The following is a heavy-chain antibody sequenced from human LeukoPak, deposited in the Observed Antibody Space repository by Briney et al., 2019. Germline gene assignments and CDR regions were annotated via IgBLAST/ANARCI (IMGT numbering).Heavy chain of an antibody. J-gene: IGHJ4*02. Sequence: VASVKVSCKASGYTFTGYYIHWVRQAPGQGLEWMGWINPNSGGTNYAQKFQGRVTMTRDTSISTAYMELSRLRSDDTAVYYCAREKELVLGYWGQGTLVTVSS. D-gene: IGHD1-7*01. CDR2: INPNSGGT. V-gene: IGHV1-2*02. CDR1: GYTFTGYY. CDR3: AREKELVLGY.